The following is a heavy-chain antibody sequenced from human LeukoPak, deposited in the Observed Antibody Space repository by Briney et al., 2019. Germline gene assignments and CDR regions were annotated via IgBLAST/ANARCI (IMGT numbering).Heavy chain of an antibody. J-gene: IGHJ4*02. CDR3: AKEGHGSSLDY. CDR1: GFTFSSYG. D-gene: IGHD6-13*01. V-gene: IGHV3-30*18. CDR2: ISYDGSNK. Sequence: PGGSLRLSCAASGFTFSSYGMHWVRQAPGKGLEWVAVISYDGSNKYYADSVEGRFTISRDNSKNTLYLQMNSLRAEDTAVYYCAKEGHGSSLDYWGQGTLVTVSS.